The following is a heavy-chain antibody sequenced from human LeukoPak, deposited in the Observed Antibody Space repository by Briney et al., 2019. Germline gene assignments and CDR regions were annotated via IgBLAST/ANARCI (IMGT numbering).Heavy chain of an antibody. D-gene: IGHD3-22*01. V-gene: IGHV4-34*01. CDR3: ARMYYYDSSGYYHNWFDP. CDR2: INHSGST. Sequence: SETLSLTCAVYGGSFSGYYWSWIRQPPGKGLEWIGEINHSGSTNYNPSLKSRVTISVDTSKNQFSLKLSSVTAADTAVYYCARMYYYDSSGYYHNWFDPWGQGTLVTVSS. CDR1: GGSFSGYY. J-gene: IGHJ5*02.